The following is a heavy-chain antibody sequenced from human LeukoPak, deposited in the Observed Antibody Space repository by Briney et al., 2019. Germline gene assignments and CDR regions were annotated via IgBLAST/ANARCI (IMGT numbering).Heavy chain of an antibody. D-gene: IGHD2-21*01. J-gene: IGHJ4*02. CDR2: IKQDGSEK. V-gene: IGHV3-7*01. CDR1: RFTFSSYW. Sequence: PGGSLRLSCAASRFTFSSYWMTWVRQAPGKGLEWVAYIKQDGSEKHYVDSVKGRFTISRDNAKNSLFLQMNSLRAEDTAVYYCARASLLIGWGQGTLVTVSS. CDR3: ARASLLIG.